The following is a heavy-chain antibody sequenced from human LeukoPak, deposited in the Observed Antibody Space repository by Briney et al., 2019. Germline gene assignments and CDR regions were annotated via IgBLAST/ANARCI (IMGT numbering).Heavy chain of an antibody. Sequence: SETLSLTCTVSGGSISSSSYYWGWIRQPPGKGLEWIGSIYYSGSTYYNPSLKSRVTISVDTSKNQFSLKLSSVTAADTAVYYCARQPKKSGSYYRRVWDDAFDIWGQGTMVTVSS. CDR3: ARQPKKSGSYYRRVWDDAFDI. CDR1: GGSISSSSYY. D-gene: IGHD1-26*01. V-gene: IGHV4-39*07. CDR2: IYYSGST. J-gene: IGHJ3*02.